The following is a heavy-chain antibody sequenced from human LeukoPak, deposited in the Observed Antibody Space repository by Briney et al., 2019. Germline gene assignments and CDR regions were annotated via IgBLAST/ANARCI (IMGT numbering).Heavy chain of an antibody. CDR3: AKGGCVGTSCYRRAFDI. CDR2: ISGSGGST. J-gene: IGHJ3*02. D-gene: IGHD2-2*01. Sequence: GGSLRLSXAASGFTFSSYAMSWVRQSPGKGLEWVSAISGSGGSTYYADSVKGRFTISRDNSKNTLYLQMNSLRAEDTAVYYCAKGGCVGTSCYRRAFDIWGQGTMVTVSS. V-gene: IGHV3-23*01. CDR1: GFTFSSYA.